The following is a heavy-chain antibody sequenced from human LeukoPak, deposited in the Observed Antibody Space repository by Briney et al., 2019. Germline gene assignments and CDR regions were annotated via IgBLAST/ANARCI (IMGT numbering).Heavy chain of an antibody. V-gene: IGHV3-48*01. Sequence: PGGSLRLSCAASGFTFSSYSMNWVRQAPGKGLEWVSYISSSSSTIYYADSVEGRFTISRDNAKNSLYLQMNSLRAEDTAVYYCARDRMVRGVKFDIWGQGTMVTVSS. CDR3: ARDRMVRGVKFDI. CDR2: ISSSSSTI. D-gene: IGHD3-10*01. J-gene: IGHJ3*02. CDR1: GFTFSSYS.